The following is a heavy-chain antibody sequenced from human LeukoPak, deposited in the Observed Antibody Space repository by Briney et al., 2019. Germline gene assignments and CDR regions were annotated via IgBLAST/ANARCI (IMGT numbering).Heavy chain of an antibody. D-gene: IGHD3-10*01. CDR3: ARGSGTYPRYFFDY. V-gene: IGHV3-30-3*01. CDR1: GFTFNRDS. J-gene: IGHJ4*02. Sequence: PGGSPRLSCAHSGFTFNRDSIHWVRQAPGEGLEWLAAISHDATKNNYADSMKSRFTISRDNSKNTMYLQMNSLRLEDTTVYYCARGSGTYPRYFFDYWGQGTLVTVSS. CDR2: ISHDATKN.